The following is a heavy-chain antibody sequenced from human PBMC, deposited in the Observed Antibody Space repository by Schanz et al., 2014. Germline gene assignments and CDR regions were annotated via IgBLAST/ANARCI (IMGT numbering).Heavy chain of an antibody. Sequence: EVQLVESGGGLVQPGGSLRLSCTASGFTFSSYSMNWVRQAPGKGLEWVANIKKDGSEKYYVDSVKGRFTISRDNAKNSLFLQMNSLRPEDTAVYYCAKSLESCPGGRCSRGYFDYWGQGTLVTVSS. J-gene: IGHJ4*02. CDR3: AKSLESCPGGRCSRGYFDY. V-gene: IGHV3-7*03. D-gene: IGHD2-8*02. CDR2: IKKDGSEK. CDR1: GFTFSSYS.